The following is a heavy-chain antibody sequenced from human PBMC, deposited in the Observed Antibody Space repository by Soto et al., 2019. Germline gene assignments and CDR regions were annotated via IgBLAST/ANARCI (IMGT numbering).Heavy chain of an antibody. Sequence: ASVKVSCKASGYTFTSYAMHWVRQAPGQRLEWMGWINAGNGNTKYSQKFQDRVTITRDTSASTAYMELSSLRSEDTAVYYCARESEYYDSSGYYHWGQGTLVTVSS. CDR1: GYTFTSYA. CDR3: ARESEYYDSSGYYH. V-gene: IGHV1-3*01. D-gene: IGHD3-22*01. J-gene: IGHJ4*02. CDR2: INAGNGNT.